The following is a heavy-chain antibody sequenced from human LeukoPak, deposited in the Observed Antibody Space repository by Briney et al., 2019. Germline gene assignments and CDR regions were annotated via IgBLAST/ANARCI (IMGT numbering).Heavy chain of an antibody. Sequence: GGSLRLSCAGSGFTFSDYTMHWVRQGPGRGLEYVSAITANARSKYHADSVRGRFTISRDNSKDTLYLQMGSLRPEDTAVYYCARGPSSYFYMDVWGKGTTVTISS. J-gene: IGHJ6*03. V-gene: IGHV3-64*02. CDR1: GFTFSDYT. CDR2: ITANARSK. CDR3: ARGPSSYFYMDV.